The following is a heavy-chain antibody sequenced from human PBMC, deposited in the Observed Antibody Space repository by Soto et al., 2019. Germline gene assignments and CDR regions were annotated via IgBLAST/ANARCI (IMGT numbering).Heavy chain of an antibody. D-gene: IGHD4-4*01. CDR2: IWCHGNTN. J-gene: IGHJ4*02. CDR3: ARYRGDGGNYVFDF. Sequence: PGGSLRLSCTASGFTFSTYGMHWVRQAPGKGLEWVSTIWCHGNTNYYKDSMKGRFAVSRDNSKNTVFLQMNTLKAEDTATYYCARYRGDGGNYVFDFWGQGTLVTVSS. CDR1: GFTFSTYG. V-gene: IGHV3-33*01.